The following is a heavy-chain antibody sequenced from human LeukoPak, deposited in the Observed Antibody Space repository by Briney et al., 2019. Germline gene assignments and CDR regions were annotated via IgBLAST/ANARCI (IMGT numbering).Heavy chain of an antibody. V-gene: IGHV4-34*01. CDR3: ARGVNTAMYYY. D-gene: IGHD5-18*01. CDR1: GGSISSYY. CDR2: INHSGST. J-gene: IGHJ4*02. Sequence: SETLSLTCTVSGGSISSYYWSWIRQPPGKGLEWIGEINHSGSTNYNPSLKSRVTISVDTSKNQFSLKLSSVTAADTAVYYCARGVNTAMYYYWGQGTLVTVSS.